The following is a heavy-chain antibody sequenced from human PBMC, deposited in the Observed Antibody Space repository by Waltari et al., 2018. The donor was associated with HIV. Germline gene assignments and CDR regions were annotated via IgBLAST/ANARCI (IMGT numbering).Heavy chain of an antibody. CDR1: GFTVSSRF. Sequence: EVQLVESGGGLIQPGGSLRLSCAASGFTVSSRFISWVRQAPGKGLEWVSVIYNAGSTYYAESVRGRFTISRDTSKNTVSLQMKSLRADDTAVYYCERVYSYGYFDYWGQGTLVTVSS. D-gene: IGHD5-18*01. CDR2: IYNAGST. V-gene: IGHV3-53*01. J-gene: IGHJ4*02. CDR3: ERVYSYGYFDY.